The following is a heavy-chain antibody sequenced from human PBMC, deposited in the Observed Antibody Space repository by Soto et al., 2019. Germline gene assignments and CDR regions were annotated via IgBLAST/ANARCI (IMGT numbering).Heavy chain of an antibody. Sequence: VQLVESGGGLVKPGGSLRLSCAASGFTFSNAGMNWVRQAPGKGLEWVGRIKSKTDGGTTDYAAPVKGRFTISRDDSKNTLYLQMNNLKTEDTAVYYCTTDLLTPGYSSGWYDGIFDYWGQGTLVTVSS. CDR3: TTDLLTPGYSSGWYDGIFDY. CDR2: IKSKTDGGTT. J-gene: IGHJ4*02. CDR1: GFTFSNAG. V-gene: IGHV3-15*07. D-gene: IGHD6-19*01.